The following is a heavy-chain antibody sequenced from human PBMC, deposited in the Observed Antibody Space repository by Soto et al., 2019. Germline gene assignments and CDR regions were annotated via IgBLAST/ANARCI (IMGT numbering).Heavy chain of an antibody. J-gene: IGHJ4*02. V-gene: IGHV1-2*06. D-gene: IGHD4-17*01. Sequence: ASVKVSCKASGYIFTDYYMHWVRQAPGQELGWMGRINPNSGGTNYAQKFQGRVTMTRDTSISTAYTELSSLRSEDTATYYCARGPDYGGYFDYWGQGTLVTVSS. CDR1: GYIFTDYY. CDR2: INPNSGGT. CDR3: ARGPDYGGYFDY.